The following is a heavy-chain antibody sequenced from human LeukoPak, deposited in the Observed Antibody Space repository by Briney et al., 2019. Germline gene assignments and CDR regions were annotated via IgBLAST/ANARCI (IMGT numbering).Heavy chain of an antibody. Sequence: PGGSLRLSCAASGFTFSSYAMSWVRQAPGKGLEWVSSSGDNTRYADSVKGRFTISRDNSKNTLDLQMNGLRAEDTAVYYCAKSWRYYDSSNYYAFDIWAKGQWSPSLQ. CDR1: GFTFSSYA. J-gene: IGHJ3*02. CDR3: AKSWRYYDSSNYYAFDI. D-gene: IGHD3-22*01. V-gene: IGHV3-23*01. CDR2: SGDNT.